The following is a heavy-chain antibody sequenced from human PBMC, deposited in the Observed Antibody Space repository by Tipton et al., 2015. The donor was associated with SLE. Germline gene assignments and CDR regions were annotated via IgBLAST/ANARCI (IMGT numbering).Heavy chain of an antibody. CDR3: ARQGTGFGSGRDDY. CDR2: ISYSGST. CDR1: DDSIRDYY. D-gene: IGHD6-19*01. J-gene: IGHJ4*02. V-gene: IGHV4-59*08. Sequence: LRLSCSVSDDSIRDYYFSWIRQPPGKELEWIGYISYSGSTIYSPSLKSRVSISLNTSKNQFSLSLYSVTVEDTAVYYCARQGTGFGSGRDDYWGQGILVTVSS.